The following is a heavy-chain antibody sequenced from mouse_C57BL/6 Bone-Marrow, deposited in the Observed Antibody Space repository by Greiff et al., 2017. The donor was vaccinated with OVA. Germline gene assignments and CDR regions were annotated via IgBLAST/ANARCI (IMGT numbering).Heavy chain of an antibody. CDR1: GYTFTSYW. D-gene: IGHD2-4*01. CDR3: ARSIYYDYAWYFDV. J-gene: IGHJ1*03. Sequence: VQLQQSGAELVKPGASVKLSCKASGYTFTSYWMHWVKQRPGQGLEWIGMIHPNSGSTNYNEKFKSKATLTVDKSSSTAYMQLSSLTSEDSAVYYCARSIYYDYAWYFDVWGTGTTVTVSS. CDR2: IHPNSGST. V-gene: IGHV1-64*01.